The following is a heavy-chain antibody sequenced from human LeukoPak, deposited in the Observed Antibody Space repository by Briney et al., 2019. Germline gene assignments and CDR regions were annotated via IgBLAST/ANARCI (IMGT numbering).Heavy chain of an antibody. CDR1: GYTFTSYG. V-gene: IGHV1-18*01. J-gene: IGHJ4*02. Sequence: VASVTVSCKASGYTFTSYGISWVRQAPGQGLEWMGWISAYNGNTNYAQKLQGRVTMTTDTSTSTAYMELRSLRSDDTAVYYCARGFPGIVGATTLFDYWGQGTPVTVSS. CDR2: ISAYNGNT. D-gene: IGHD1-26*01. CDR3: ARGFPGIVGATTLFDY.